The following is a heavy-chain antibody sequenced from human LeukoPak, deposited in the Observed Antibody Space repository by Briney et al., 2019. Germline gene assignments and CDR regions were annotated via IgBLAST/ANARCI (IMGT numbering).Heavy chain of an antibody. CDR3: ARDTVNGPFVISLDL. Sequence: GGSLRLSCAASGFTFSSYGMNWVRLAPGKGLEWVAHINSADNVEYYTDSVRGRFTMSRDNAKDLLYLHLNSLRDEDTAVYYCARDTVNGPFVISLDLWGQGVLVTVSS. D-gene: IGHD2-8*01. J-gene: IGHJ5*02. V-gene: IGHV3-48*03. CDR1: GFTFSSYG. CDR2: INSADNVE.